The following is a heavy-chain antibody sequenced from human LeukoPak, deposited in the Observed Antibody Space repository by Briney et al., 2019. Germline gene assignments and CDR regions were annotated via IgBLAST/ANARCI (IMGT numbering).Heavy chain of an antibody. V-gene: IGHV1-2*02. Sequence: ASVKVSCKASGYTFTGYYMHWVRQAPGQGLEWMGWINPNSGGTNYAQKFQGRVTMTRDTSISTAYIELSRPRSDDTAVYYCASVRGYGSGGSCYPDAFDIWVQGTMVTVSS. CDR2: INPNSGGT. J-gene: IGHJ3*02. CDR3: ASVRGYGSGGSCYPDAFDI. D-gene: IGHD2-15*01. CDR1: GYTFTGYY.